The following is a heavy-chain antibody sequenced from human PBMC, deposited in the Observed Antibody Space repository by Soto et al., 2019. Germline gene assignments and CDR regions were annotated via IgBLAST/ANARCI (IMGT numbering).Heavy chain of an antibody. Sequence: TLSLTCALSGDSASSNGAAWNWVMQSPSRGLEWLGRTYYRSKWYNDYAVSVKSRITINPDTSKNQFSLQLNSVTPEDTAVNYCSIHYREWLLYWAQGALDTGSS. V-gene: IGHV6-1*01. D-gene: IGHD4-4*01. CDR2: TYYRSKWYN. CDR1: GDSASSNGAA. CDR3: SIHYREWLLY. J-gene: IGHJ4*01.